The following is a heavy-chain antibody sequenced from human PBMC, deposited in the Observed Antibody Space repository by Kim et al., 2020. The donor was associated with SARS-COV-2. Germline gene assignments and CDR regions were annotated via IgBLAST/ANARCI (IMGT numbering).Heavy chain of an antibody. V-gene: IGHV3-33*01. D-gene: IGHD5-18*01. Sequence: GGSLRLSCAASGFTFSSYGMHWVRQAPGKGLEWVAVIWYDGSNKYYADSVKGRFTISRDNSKNTLYLQMNSLRAEDTAVYYCASGGGISGYSYGYPYYFDYWGQGTLVTVSS. CDR1: GFTFSSYG. CDR3: ASGGGISGYSYGYPYYFDY. J-gene: IGHJ4*02. CDR2: IWYDGSNK.